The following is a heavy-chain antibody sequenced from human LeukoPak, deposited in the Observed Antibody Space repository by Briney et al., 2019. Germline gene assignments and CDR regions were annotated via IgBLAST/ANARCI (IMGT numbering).Heavy chain of an antibody. CDR1: GGTFSSNA. J-gene: IGHJ4*02. CDR2: IIPIFGTP. D-gene: IGHD6-13*01. V-gene: IGHV1-69*01. Sequence: SVKVSCKAAGGTFSSNAISWVRQAPGQGLEWMGGIIPIFGTPNYAHNFQDRVTITADESTSTAYMELSALRLEDTAVYYCANRGGGGIGMGILGSYDFWGQGTLVTVSS. CDR3: ANRGGGGIGMGILGSYDF.